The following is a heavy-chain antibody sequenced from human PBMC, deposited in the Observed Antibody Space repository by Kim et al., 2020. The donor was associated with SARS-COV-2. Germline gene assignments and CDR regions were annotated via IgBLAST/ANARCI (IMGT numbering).Heavy chain of an antibody. J-gene: IGHJ4*02. CDR3: ARPFSSSWHFDY. Sequence: GGSLRLSCAASGFTFSNYNMNWVRQAPGKGLEWVSSISSSSSYIYYADSVKGRFTISRDNAKNSLYLQMNSLRAEDTAVYYCARPFSSSWHFDYWGQGTLVTVSS. CDR2: ISSSSSYI. CDR1: GFTFSNYN. D-gene: IGHD6-13*01. V-gene: IGHV3-21*01.